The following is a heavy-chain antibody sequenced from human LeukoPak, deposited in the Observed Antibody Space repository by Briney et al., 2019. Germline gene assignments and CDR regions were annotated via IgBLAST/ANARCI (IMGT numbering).Heavy chain of an antibody. CDR2: ISAYNGNT. J-gene: IGHJ3*02. CDR3: ARDGRRLAVAGTFGDAFDI. D-gene: IGHD6-19*01. CDR1: GHTFTSYG. Sequence: ASVKVSCTASGHTFTSYGISWVRQAPGQGLEWMGWISAYNGNTNYAQKLQGRVTMTTDTSTSTAYMELRSLRSDDTAVYYCARDGRRLAVAGTFGDAFDIWGQGTMVTVSS. V-gene: IGHV1-18*01.